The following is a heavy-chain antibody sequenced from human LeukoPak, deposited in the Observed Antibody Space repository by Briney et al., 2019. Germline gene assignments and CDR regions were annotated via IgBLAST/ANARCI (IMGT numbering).Heavy chain of an antibody. J-gene: IGHJ4*02. CDR1: GLTFSGSA. CDR3: SSKDWSGSGPYSDY. Sequence: GGSLRLSCAASGLTFSGSAMHWVRQASGKGLEWVGRIRTKDNNYATAYAASVEGRFTISRDDSKNTAYLQMNSLKTDDTAVYYCSSKDWSGSGPYSDYWGQGTLVTVSS. CDR2: IRTKDNNYAT. D-gene: IGHD3-3*01. V-gene: IGHV3-73*01.